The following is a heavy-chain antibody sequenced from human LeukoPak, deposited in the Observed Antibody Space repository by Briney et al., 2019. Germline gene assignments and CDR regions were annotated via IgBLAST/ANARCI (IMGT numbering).Heavy chain of an antibody. Sequence: PSETLSHTCLVTGGFISSYYWSWIRQPPAKGLAWIGYIYNTGSKNYIPSLMSGVPISGDTSKNQFSLKLSSVTAADTAVYDCARDVVVVPAAILMSAIWYFDLWGRGTLVTVSS. CDR2: IYNTGSK. D-gene: IGHD2-2*01. J-gene: IGHJ2*01. V-gene: IGHV4-59*01. CDR3: ARDVVVVPAAILMSAIWYFDL. CDR1: GGFISSYY.